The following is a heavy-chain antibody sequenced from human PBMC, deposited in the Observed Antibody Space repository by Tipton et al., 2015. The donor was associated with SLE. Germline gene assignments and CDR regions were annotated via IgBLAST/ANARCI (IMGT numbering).Heavy chain of an antibody. D-gene: IGHD6-6*01. V-gene: IGHV4-4*02. CDR2: IYHSGST. J-gene: IGHJ4*02. CDR3: ARDGKGAARPFDY. Sequence: TLSLTCAVSGGSISSSNWWSWVRQPPGKGLEWIGEIYHSGSTNYNPSLKSRVTISVDTSKNQFSLKLSSVTAADTAVYYCARDGKGAARPFDYWGQGTLVTVSS. CDR1: GGSISSSNW.